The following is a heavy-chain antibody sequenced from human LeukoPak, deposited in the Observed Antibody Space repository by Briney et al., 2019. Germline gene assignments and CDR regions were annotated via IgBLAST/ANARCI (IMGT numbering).Heavy chain of an antibody. V-gene: IGHV3-23*01. J-gene: IGHJ5*02. CDR2: ITGRDDST. CDR3: AKAPYYYDSSGYQSWFDP. D-gene: IGHD3-22*01. Sequence: GGSLRLSCAASGFAFSSAALTWVRQVPGKGLEWVSTITGRDDSTYYADSVKGRFTISRDNSKNTLYLQMNSLRAEDTAVYYCAKAPYYYDSSGYQSWFDPWGQGTLVTVSS. CDR1: GFAFSSAA.